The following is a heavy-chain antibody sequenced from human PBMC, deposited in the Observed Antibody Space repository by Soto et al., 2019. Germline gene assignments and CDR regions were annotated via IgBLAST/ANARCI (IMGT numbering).Heavy chain of an antibody. CDR3: ARGGVSTLTFAY. CDR1: GYNFAGYW. V-gene: IGHV5-51*01. D-gene: IGHD3-3*01. CDR2: IYPSDSDT. J-gene: IGHJ4*01. Sequence: GESLKISCKGSGYNFAGYWIAWVRQMPGKGLELMGIIYPSDSDTRYRPSFQGQVTISADKSISSAYLQWNSLRASDTAMYYCARGGVSTLTFAYWGQGTPVTVSS.